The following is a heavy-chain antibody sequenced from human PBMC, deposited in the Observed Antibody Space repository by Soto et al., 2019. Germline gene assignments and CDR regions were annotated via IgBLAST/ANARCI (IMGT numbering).Heavy chain of an antibody. CDR1: GGSISSSSYY. CDR3: ARQEYYDYVWGSYRTPLFDY. J-gene: IGHJ4*02. D-gene: IGHD3-16*02. V-gene: IGHV4-39*01. CDR2: IYYSGST. Sequence: SETLSLTCTVSGGSISSSSYYWGWIRQPPGKGLEWIGSIYYSGSTYYNPSLKSRLTISVDTSKNQFSLKLSSVTAADTAVYYCARQEYYDYVWGSYRTPLFDYWGQGTLVTVSS.